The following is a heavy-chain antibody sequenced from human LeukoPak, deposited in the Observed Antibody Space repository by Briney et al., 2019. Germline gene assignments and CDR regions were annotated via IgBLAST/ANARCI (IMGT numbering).Heavy chain of an antibody. V-gene: IGHV4-34*01. CDR1: GGSFSGYY. CDR2: INHSGST. J-gene: IGHJ2*01. Sequence: PSETLSLTCAVYGGSFSGYYWSWIRQPPGKGLEWIGEINHSGSTNYNPSLKSRVTISVDTSKNQFSLKLSSVTAAGTAVYYCARGTTVTRYFDLWGRGTLVTVSS. CDR3: ARGTTVTRYFDL. D-gene: IGHD4-17*01.